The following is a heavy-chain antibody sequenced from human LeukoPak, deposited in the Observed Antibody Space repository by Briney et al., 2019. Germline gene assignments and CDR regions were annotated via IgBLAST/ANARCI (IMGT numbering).Heavy chain of an antibody. CDR2: ISGSGGST. Sequence: GGSLRLSCAASGFTFSSYAMSWVRQAPGKGLEWVSAISGSGGSTYYADSVKGRFTISRDNSKNTLYLQMNSLRAEDTAVYYCAKDLSKSRITMVRGVPSPSDYWGQGTLVTVSP. D-gene: IGHD3-10*01. CDR3: AKDLSKSRITMVRGVPSPSDY. V-gene: IGHV3-23*01. J-gene: IGHJ4*02. CDR1: GFTFSSYA.